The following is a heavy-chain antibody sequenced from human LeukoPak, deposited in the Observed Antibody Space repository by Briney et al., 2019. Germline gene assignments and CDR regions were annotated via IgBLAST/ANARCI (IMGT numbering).Heavy chain of an antibody. CDR3: ARDSGSGFDY. J-gene: IGHJ4*02. CDR2: IYYSGST. V-gene: IGHV4-59*01. Sequence: SETLSLTCTVSGGSISSYYWSWIRQPPGKGLEWIGYIYYSGSTNYNPSLKSRLTISVDTSKNQVSLKLTSVTAADTAVYYCARDSGSGFDYWGLGTLVTVSS. D-gene: IGHD3-10*01. CDR1: GGSISSYY.